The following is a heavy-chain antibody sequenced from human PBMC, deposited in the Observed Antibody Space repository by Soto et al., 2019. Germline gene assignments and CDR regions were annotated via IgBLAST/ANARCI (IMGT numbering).Heavy chain of an antibody. Sequence: GGSLRLSCAASGFTFSSYGIHWVRQAPGKGLEWVAVISYDGSNTEYVDSVKGRFTISRDNSKNTVYLQMNSLRPEDTAVYYCAKSGYSYGYFDYWGQGTLVTVSS. D-gene: IGHD5-18*01. V-gene: IGHV3-30*18. CDR1: GFTFSSYG. CDR2: ISYDGSNT. J-gene: IGHJ4*02. CDR3: AKSGYSYGYFDY.